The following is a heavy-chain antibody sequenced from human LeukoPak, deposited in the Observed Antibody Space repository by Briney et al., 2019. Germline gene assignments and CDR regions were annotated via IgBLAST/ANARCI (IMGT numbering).Heavy chain of an antibody. V-gene: IGHV1-46*01. CDR1: GYTFTSYY. D-gene: IGHD5-12*01. J-gene: IGHJ5*02. CDR2: INPSGGST. Sequence: ASVKVSCKASGYTFTSYYMHWVRQAPGQGLEWMGIINPSGGSTSYAQKFQGRVSMTRDTSTSTVYMELSSLRSEDTAVYYCASQSGYSGYDPGDGWFDPWGQGTLVTVSS. CDR3: ASQSGYSGYDPGDGWFDP.